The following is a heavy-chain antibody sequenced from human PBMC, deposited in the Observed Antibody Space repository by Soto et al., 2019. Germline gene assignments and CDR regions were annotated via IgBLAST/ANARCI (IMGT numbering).Heavy chain of an antibody. Sequence: EVQLLESGGGLVQPGGSLRLSCAASGFTFSNYAMNWVRQAPGKGLEWVSAISGSGGNTYYADSVKGRFTISRDNSKNTLYLQLNTLRAEDTAIYYCAKETSVVVEAATDYWGQGTLVTVSS. J-gene: IGHJ4*02. D-gene: IGHD2-15*01. CDR2: ISGSGGNT. CDR1: GFTFSNYA. V-gene: IGHV3-23*01. CDR3: AKETSVVVEAATDY.